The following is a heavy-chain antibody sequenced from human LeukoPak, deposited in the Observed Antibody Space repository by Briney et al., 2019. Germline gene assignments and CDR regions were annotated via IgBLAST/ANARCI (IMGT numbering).Heavy chain of an antibody. CDR2: ISWNSGSI. J-gene: IGHJ5*02. CDR1: GFTFDDYA. Sequence: GGSLRLSCAASGFTFDDYAMHWVRQAPGKGLEWVSGISWNSGSIGYADSVKGRFTISRDNAKNSLYLQMNSLRTEDTALYYCAKDRSSSWYDYNWFDPWGQGTLVTVSS. D-gene: IGHD6-13*01. V-gene: IGHV3-9*01. CDR3: AKDRSSSWYDYNWFDP.